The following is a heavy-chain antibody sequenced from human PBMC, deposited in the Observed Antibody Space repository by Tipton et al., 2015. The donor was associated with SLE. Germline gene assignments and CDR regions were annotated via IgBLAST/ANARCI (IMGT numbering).Heavy chain of an antibody. V-gene: IGHV4-34*01. CDR2: INHSGST. CDR3: ARHRGGHYTASDS. D-gene: IGHD3-3*01. J-gene: IGHJ5*01. Sequence: TLSLTCAVYGGPFSGYQWSWIRQSPGKGLEWIGEINHSGSTNYNPSLKSRVTISVDTSKNQFSLNLRSVTAADTAVYYCARHRGGHYTASDSWGQGTLVTVSS. CDR1: GGPFSGYQ.